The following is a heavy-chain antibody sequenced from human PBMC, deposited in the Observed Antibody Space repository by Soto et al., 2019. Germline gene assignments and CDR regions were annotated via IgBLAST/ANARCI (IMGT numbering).Heavy chain of an antibody. CDR3: ARGSTVTTGFDY. CDR2: TYYRSKWYY. D-gene: IGHD4-17*01. CDR1: GDSVSSDSAA. V-gene: IGHV6-1*01. Sequence: TLSLTCAIPGDSVSSDSAAWNWIRQSPSRGLEWLGRTYYRSKWYYSYAVSLKSRMTINPDTSKNQFSLQLNSVTPDDTAVYYCARGSTVTTGFDYWGQGTLVTVSS. J-gene: IGHJ4*02.